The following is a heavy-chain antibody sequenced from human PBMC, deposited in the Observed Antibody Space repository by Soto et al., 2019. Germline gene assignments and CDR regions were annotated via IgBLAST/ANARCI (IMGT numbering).Heavy chain of an antibody. CDR2: IRSKAYGGTT. CDR3: TRVTTRGYSYGPDY. Sequence: PGGSLRLSCTASGFTFGDYAMSWFRQAPGKGLEWVGFIRSKAYGGTTEYAASVKGRFTISRDDSKSIAYLQMNSPKTEDTAVYYCTRVTTRGYSYGPDYWGQGTLVTVSS. V-gene: IGHV3-49*03. J-gene: IGHJ4*02. CDR1: GFTFGDYA. D-gene: IGHD5-18*01.